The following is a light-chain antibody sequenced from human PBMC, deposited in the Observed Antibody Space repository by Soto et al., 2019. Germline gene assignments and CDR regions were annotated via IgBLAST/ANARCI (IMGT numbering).Light chain of an antibody. V-gene: IGLV2-14*01. CDR2: DVG. J-gene: IGLJ2*01. CDR1: SSDVGGYNY. Sequence: QSALTQPASVSGSPGQSITIPCTGSSSDVGGYNYVSWYQQHPGKAPKLMIYDVGNRPSGVSNRFSGSKSGSTASLTISGLQAEDEADYYCSSFASSRDVFFGGGTKLIVL. CDR3: SSFASSRDVF.